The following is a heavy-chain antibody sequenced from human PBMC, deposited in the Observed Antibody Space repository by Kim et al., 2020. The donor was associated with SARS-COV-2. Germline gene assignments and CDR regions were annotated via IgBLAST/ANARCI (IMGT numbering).Heavy chain of an antibody. Sequence: GGSLRLSCAASGFTVTNYWMHWVRQAPGKGLEWVSRINSKGTGISYADSVKGRFTISRDNVNNTLYLQMNNLRVEDTAVYYCASDTVLCGLDVWGRGTTVSV. J-gene: IGHJ6*02. CDR1: GFTVTNYW. V-gene: IGHV3-74*01. CDR3: ASDTVLCGLDV. CDR2: INSKGTGI. D-gene: IGHD4-4*01.